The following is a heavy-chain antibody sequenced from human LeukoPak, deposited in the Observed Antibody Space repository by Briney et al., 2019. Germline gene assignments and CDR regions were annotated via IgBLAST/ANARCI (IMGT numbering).Heavy chain of an antibody. J-gene: IGHJ5*02. CDR3: ARDPYYRGLGWFDP. CDR2: INPDSGGT. CDR1: GYTFIDYY. Sequence: GASVKVSCKASGYTFIDYYMHWVRQAPGQGLEWMGWINPDSGGTDYAQMFRGRVTMTRDTSINTAYMELSSLRSDDTAVYYCARDPYYRGLGWFDPWGQGTLVTVSS. D-gene: IGHD3-10*01. V-gene: IGHV1-2*02.